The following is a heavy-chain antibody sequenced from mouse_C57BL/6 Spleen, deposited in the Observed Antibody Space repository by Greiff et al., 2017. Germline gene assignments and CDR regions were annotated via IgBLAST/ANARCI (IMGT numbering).Heavy chain of an antibody. D-gene: IGHD2-3*01. CDR3: AREFYEGYFGY. CDR2: ISDGGSYT. J-gene: IGHJ2*01. CDR1: GFTFSSYA. V-gene: IGHV5-4*01. Sequence: DVKLVESGGGLVQPGGSLKLSCAASGFTFSSYAMSWVRQTPEKRLEWVATISDGGSYTYYPDNVKGRFTISRNNAKNNLYLQMSHLKSEDTAMYYCAREFYEGYFGYWGQGTTLTVSS.